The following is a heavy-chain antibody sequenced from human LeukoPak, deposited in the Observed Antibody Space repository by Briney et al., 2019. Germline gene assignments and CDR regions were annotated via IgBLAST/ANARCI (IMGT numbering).Heavy chain of an antibody. CDR1: GGSFSGYY. CDR2: IYHSGST. V-gene: IGHV4-34*01. Sequence: SETLSLTCAVYGGSFSGYYWSWIRQPPGKGLEWIGEIYHSGSTNYNPSLKSRVTISVDKSKNQFSLKLSSVTAADTAVYYCARGPPFDYWGQGTLVTVSS. CDR3: ARGPPFDY. J-gene: IGHJ4*02.